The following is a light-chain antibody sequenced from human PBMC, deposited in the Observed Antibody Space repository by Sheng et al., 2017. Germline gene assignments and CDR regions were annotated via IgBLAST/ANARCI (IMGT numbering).Light chain of an antibody. CDR1: QSLLHTNAYNY. J-gene: IGKJ5*01. CDR3: MQALQTPIT. CDR2: LGS. Sequence: DIVLTQSPLSLPVTPGESASISCRSSQSLLHTNAYNYLDWYLQKPGQSPQLLIYLGSNRASGVPDRFSGSGSGTDFTLKISRVEAEDVGIYYCMQALQTPITFGQGTRLEIK. V-gene: IGKV2-28*01.